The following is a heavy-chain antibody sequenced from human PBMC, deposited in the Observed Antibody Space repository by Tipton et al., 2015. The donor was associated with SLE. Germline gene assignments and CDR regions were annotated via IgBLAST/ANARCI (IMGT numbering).Heavy chain of an antibody. J-gene: IGHJ4*02. CDR2: IYYSGST. CDR1: GGSISSSSYY. Sequence: LRLSCTVSGGSISSSSYYWGWIRPPPGKGLEWIGGIYYSGSTYYNPSLKSRVTISVDTSKNQFSLKLSSVTAADTAVYYCARRAVVVVPAAMRHFDYWGQGTLVTVSS. D-gene: IGHD2-2*01. V-gene: IGHV4-39*07. CDR3: ARRAVVVVPAAMRHFDY.